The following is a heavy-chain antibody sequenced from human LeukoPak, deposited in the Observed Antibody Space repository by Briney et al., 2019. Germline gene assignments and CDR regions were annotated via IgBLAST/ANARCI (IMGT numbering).Heavy chain of an antibody. Sequence: PAETLSLTCTVSGCSISSGGYYWRWIPQPPGKGLEWIGYIYYSGSTYYNPSLKSRVTISVDTSKTQFSLKLSSVTAADTAVYYCARERIDYGDYDYWGQGTLVTVSS. CDR3: ARERIDYGDYDY. V-gene: IGHV4-31*03. D-gene: IGHD4-17*01. J-gene: IGHJ4*02. CDR2: IYYSGST. CDR1: GCSISSGGYY.